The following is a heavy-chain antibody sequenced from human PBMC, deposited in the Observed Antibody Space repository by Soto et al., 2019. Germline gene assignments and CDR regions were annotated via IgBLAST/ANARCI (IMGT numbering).Heavy chain of an antibody. CDR2: IGCSDGKT. CDR3: ARWSYLDY. D-gene: IGHD3-3*01. V-gene: IGHV3-23*01. Sequence: PGGSLRLSCAASGFSFGSYALSLVRQAPGKGLEWVSTIGCSDGKTFYADSVKGRFSISRDTSQSTLYLQMNSLRADDTAMYYCARWSYLDYWGQGTRVTVSS. CDR1: GFSFGSYA. J-gene: IGHJ4*02.